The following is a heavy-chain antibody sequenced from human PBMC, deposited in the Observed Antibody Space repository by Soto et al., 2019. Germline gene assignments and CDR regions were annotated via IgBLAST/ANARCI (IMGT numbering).Heavy chain of an antibody. CDR2: IYHSGST. CDR3: ARARYSSSWYDY. Sequence: SETLSLTCAVSGGSISSGGYSWSWIRQPPGKGLEWIGYIYHSGSTYYNPSLKSRVTISVDRSKNQFSLKLSSVTAADTAVYYCARARYSSSWYDYWGQGTLVTVSS. V-gene: IGHV4-30-2*01. J-gene: IGHJ4*02. D-gene: IGHD6-13*01. CDR1: GGSISSGGYS.